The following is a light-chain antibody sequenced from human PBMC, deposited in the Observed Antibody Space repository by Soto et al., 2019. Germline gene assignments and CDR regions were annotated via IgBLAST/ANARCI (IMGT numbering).Light chain of an antibody. J-gene: IGLJ3*02. CDR1: SSDVGSYNL. CDR2: EGN. V-gene: IGLV2-14*02. Sequence: QSVLTQPASVSGSPGQSITISCTGTSSDVGSYNLVSWYQQHPVKAPKLMIYEGNKRPSGVSSRFSASKSGNTASLTISGLQTEDEAAYYCSSYTSSTTLVFGGGTKLTVL. CDR3: SSYTSSTTLV.